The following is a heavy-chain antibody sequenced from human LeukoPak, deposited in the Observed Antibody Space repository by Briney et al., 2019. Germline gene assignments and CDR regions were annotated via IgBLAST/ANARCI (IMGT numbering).Heavy chain of an antibody. CDR1: GYTFTSYY. CDR3: ARAPITIFGVVIPGPY. CDR2: INPSGGST. J-gene: IGHJ4*02. V-gene: IGHV1-46*01. Sequence: GASVKVSCKASGYTFTSYYMHWVRQAPGQGPEWMGIINPSGGSTTFAQKFQGRVTMTRDTSTSTAYMELRSLRSDDTAVYYCARAPITIFGVVIPGPYWGQGTLVTVSS. D-gene: IGHD3-3*01.